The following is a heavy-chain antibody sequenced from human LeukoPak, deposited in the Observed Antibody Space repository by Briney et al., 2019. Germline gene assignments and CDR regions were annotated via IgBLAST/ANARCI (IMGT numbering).Heavy chain of an antibody. D-gene: IGHD5-18*01. CDR1: GDSISGYY. V-gene: IGHV4-59*08. CDR2: IYYSGST. CDR3: ARYSYGVFDY. J-gene: IGHJ4*02. Sequence: PSETLSLTCTVSGDSISGYYWSWIRQPPGKGLEWIGYIYYSGSTNYNPSLKSRVTISVDTSKNQFSLKLSSVTAADTAVYYCARYSYGVFDYWGQGTLVTVSS.